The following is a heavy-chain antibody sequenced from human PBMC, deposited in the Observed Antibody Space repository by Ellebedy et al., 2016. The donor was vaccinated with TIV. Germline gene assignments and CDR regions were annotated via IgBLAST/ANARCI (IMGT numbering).Heavy chain of an antibody. V-gene: IGHV1-69*04. Sequence: AASVKVSCKASGYTFTSYDINWARQATGQGLEWMGRIIPILGIANYAQKFQGRVTITADKSTSTAYMELSSLRSEDTAVYYCASGTPPGYCSGSSCPTTAAWGQGTLVTVSS. CDR1: GYTFTSYD. CDR3: ASGTPPGYCSGSSCPTTAA. CDR2: IIPILGIA. D-gene: IGHD2-15*01. J-gene: IGHJ5*02.